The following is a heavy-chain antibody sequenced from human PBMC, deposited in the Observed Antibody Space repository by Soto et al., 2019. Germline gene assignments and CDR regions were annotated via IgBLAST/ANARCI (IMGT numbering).Heavy chain of an antibody. CDR2: ISGSGDST. J-gene: IGHJ3*01. CDR1: GSTFSSYA. V-gene: IGHV3-23*01. CDR3: AKVSYDSSGYPH. D-gene: IGHD3-22*01. Sequence: GGSLRLSCAASGSTFSSYAMSWVRQAPGKGLEWVSVISGSGDSTYYADSVKGRFTISRDNSKNTLYVQMNSLRAEDTAVYYCAKVSYDSSGYPHWGQGTMVTVSS.